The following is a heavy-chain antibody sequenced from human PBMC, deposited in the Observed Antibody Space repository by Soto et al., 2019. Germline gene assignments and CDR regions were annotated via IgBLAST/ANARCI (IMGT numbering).Heavy chain of an antibody. CDR2: ISPKSGGT. J-gene: IGHJ3*02. D-gene: IGHD3-9*01. Sequence: GASVKVSCKASGYMFTGYYIHWARQAPGQGLEWMGWISPKSGGTKYAEKFQGRVSMTRDTSITTAYLELSSLTSDDTAVYYSENDKVAFDMWGQWTKGTISS. V-gene: IGHV1-2*02. CDR3: ENDKVAFDM. CDR1: GYMFTGYY.